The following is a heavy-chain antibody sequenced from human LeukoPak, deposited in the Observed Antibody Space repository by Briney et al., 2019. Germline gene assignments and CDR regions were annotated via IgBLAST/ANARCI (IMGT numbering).Heavy chain of an antibody. Sequence: ASVKVSCKASGGTFSSYAISWVRQAPGQGLEWMGGIIPIFGTANYAQKFQGRVTITADKSTSTAYMELSSLRSEDTAVYYCARAAAYSSGWYVGYMDVWGKGTTVTVSS. CDR2: IIPIFGTA. V-gene: IGHV1-69*06. CDR1: GGTFSSYA. CDR3: ARAAAYSSGWYVGYMDV. D-gene: IGHD6-19*01. J-gene: IGHJ6*03.